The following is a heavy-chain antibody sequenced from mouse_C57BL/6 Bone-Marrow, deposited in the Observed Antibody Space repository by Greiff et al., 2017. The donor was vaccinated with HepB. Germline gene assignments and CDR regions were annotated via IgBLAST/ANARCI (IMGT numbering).Heavy chain of an antibody. J-gene: IGHJ2*01. D-gene: IGHD1-1*01. V-gene: IGHV1-80*01. CDR2: IYPGDGDT. Sequence: QVQLQQSGAELVKPGASVKISCKASGYAFSSYWMNWVKQRPGKGLEWIGQIYPGDGDTNYNGKFKGKATLTADKSSSTAYMQLSSLTSEDSAVYFCARRSHYYGSSPFDYWGQGTTLTVSS. CDR1: GYAFSSYW. CDR3: ARRSHYYGSSPFDY.